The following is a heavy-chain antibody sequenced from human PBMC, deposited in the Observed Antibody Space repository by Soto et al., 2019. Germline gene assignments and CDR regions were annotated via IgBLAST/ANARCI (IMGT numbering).Heavy chain of an antibody. D-gene: IGHD6-13*01. CDR1: GGSITGYY. CDR2: IHTSEST. J-gene: IGHJ4*02. Sequence: SETLSLTCTVSGGSITGYYWSWIRQPAGKGLEWIGRIHTSESTNYNPSLKSRVTLSVDTSNNQFSLRLTSLTAADTAVYYCARALTSAAGLYFDYWGQGTLVTVSS. CDR3: ARALTSAAGLYFDY. V-gene: IGHV4-4*07.